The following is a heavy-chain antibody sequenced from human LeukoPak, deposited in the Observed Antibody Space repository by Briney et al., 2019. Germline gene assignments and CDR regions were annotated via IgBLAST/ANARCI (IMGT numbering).Heavy chain of an antibody. D-gene: IGHD6-6*01. Sequence: SETLSLTCAVYGGSFSGYYWSWIRQPPGKGLEWIGEINHSGSTNYNPSLKSRVTISVDTSKNQFSLKLSSVTAADTAVYYCARHLPYSSSSRFDYWGQGTLVTVSS. V-gene: IGHV4-34*01. CDR1: GGSFSGYY. CDR2: INHSGST. CDR3: ARHLPYSSSSRFDY. J-gene: IGHJ4*02.